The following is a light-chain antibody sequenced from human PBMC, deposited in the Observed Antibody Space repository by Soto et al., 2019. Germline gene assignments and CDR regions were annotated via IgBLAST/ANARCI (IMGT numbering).Light chain of an antibody. Sequence: QSALTQPASVSGSPGQSITISCTGTSSDVGGYNYVSWYQQHPGRAPKLMIYDVDNRPSGVSNRFSGSKSGNTASLTISGLQAEDEADYYCISYTTNNTLVVFGGGTKLTVL. V-gene: IGLV2-14*01. CDR1: SSDVGGYNY. CDR2: DVD. J-gene: IGLJ2*01. CDR3: ISYTTNNTLVV.